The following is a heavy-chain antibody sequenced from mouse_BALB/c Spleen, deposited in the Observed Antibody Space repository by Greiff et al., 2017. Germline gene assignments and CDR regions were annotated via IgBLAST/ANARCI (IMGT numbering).Heavy chain of an antibody. CDR2: ISSGGSYT. V-gene: IGHV5-6*01. D-gene: IGHD1-2*01. CDR3: ARPATREVYYYAMDY. J-gene: IGHJ4*01. Sequence: EVMLVESGGDLVKPGGSLKLSCAASGFTFSSYGMSWVRQTPDKRLEWVATISSGGSYTYYPDSVKGRFTISRDNAKNTLYLQMSSLKSEDTAMYYCARPATREVYYYAMDYWGQGTSVTVSS. CDR1: GFTFSSYG.